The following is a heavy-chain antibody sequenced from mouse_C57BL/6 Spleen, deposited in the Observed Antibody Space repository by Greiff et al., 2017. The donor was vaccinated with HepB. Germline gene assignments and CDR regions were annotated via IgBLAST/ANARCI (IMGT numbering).Heavy chain of an antibody. J-gene: IGHJ2*01. V-gene: IGHV5-16*01. D-gene: IGHD1-1*01. CDR3: ARGSSYGNYFDY. Sequence: EVMLVESEGGLVQPGSSMKLSCTASGFTFSDYYMAWVRQVPEKGLEWVANINYDGSSTYYLDSLKSRFIISRDNAKNILYLQMSSLKSEDTATYYCARGSSYGNYFDYWGQGTTLTVSS. CDR2: INYDGSST. CDR1: GFTFSDYY.